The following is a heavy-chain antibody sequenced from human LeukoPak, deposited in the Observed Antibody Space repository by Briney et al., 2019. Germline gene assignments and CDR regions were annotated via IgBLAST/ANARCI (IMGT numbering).Heavy chain of an antibody. CDR1: GYTFSSSW. J-gene: IGHJ4*02. CDR3: ARQYGRPFDY. D-gene: IGHD4-17*01. CDR2: IYPGDSDT. V-gene: IGHV5-51*01. Sequence: GESLKISFKGSGYTFSSSWIGWVRQMPGKGVEWMGIIYPGDSDTRYSPSFQGQVTISADKSINTAYLQWSSLKATDTGIYYCARQYGRPFDYWGQGTLVTVSS.